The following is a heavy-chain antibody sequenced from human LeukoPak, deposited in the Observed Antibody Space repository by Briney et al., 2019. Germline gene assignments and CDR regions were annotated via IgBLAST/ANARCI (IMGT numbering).Heavy chain of an antibody. J-gene: IGHJ4*02. CDR2: ISYDGSNK. D-gene: IGHD1-26*01. CDR3: AKARVGATN. V-gene: IGHV3-30*18. Sequence: PGRSLRLSCAASGFTFSSYGMHWVRQAPGKGLEGVAVISYDGSNKYYADSVKGRFTISRDNSKNTLYLQMNSLRAEDTAVYYCAKARVGATNWGQGTLVTVSS. CDR1: GFTFSSYG.